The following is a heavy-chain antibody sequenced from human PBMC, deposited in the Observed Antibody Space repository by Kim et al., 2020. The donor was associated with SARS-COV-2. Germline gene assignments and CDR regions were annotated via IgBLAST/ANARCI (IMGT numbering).Heavy chain of an antibody. CDR1: GFTFSSYS. Sequence: GGSLRLSCAASGFTFSSYSMNWVRQAPGKGLEWVSSISSSSSYIYYADSVKGRFTISRDNAKNSLYRQMNSLRAEDTAVYYCARDPAFDLQRDYYYYGMDVWGQGTTVTVSS. D-gene: IGHD3-3*02. CDR2: ISSSSSYI. CDR3: ARDPAFDLQRDYYYYGMDV. V-gene: IGHV3-21*01. J-gene: IGHJ6*02.